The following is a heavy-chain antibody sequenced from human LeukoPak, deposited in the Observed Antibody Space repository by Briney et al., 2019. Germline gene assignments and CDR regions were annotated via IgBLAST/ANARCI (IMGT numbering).Heavy chain of an antibody. Sequence: GGSLRLSCAASGFTFDDYAMHWVRQAPGKGLEWVSLISGDGGSTYYADSMKGRFTISRDNSKNSLYLQMNSLRTEDTALYYCAKDIYGDYVYDYWGQGTLVTVSS. D-gene: IGHD4-17*01. CDR3: AKDIYGDYVYDY. V-gene: IGHV3-43*02. J-gene: IGHJ4*02. CDR1: GFTFDDYA. CDR2: ISGDGGST.